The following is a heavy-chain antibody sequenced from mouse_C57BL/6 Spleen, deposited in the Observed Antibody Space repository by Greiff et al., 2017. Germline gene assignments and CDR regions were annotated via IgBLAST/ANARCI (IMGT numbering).Heavy chain of an antibody. CDR2: IHPNSGST. Sequence: VQLQESGAELVKPGASVKLSCKASGYTFTSYWMHWVKQRPGQGLEWIGMIHPNSGSTNYNEKFKSKATLTVDKSSSTAYMQLSSLTSEDSAVYYCARDPSYGNYDYWGQGTTLTVSS. V-gene: IGHV1-64*01. CDR1: GYTFTSYW. J-gene: IGHJ2*01. D-gene: IGHD2-1*01. CDR3: ARDPSYGNYDY.